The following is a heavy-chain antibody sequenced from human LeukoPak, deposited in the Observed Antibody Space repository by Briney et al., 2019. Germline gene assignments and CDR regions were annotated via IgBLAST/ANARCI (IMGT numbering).Heavy chain of an antibody. J-gene: IGHJ5*02. CDR1: GDSISSNNAA. CDR3: TSGWALNA. Sequence: LSQTLSLTCVISGDSISSNNAAWNWLRRSPSRGLEWLGRTYFRSEWHQDYAASVKGRIRIDSDTSKNQFSLHLTSMTPGDTAVYYCTSGWALNAWGQGTLVTVSS. D-gene: IGHD3-16*01. CDR2: TYFRSEWHQ. V-gene: IGHV6-1*01.